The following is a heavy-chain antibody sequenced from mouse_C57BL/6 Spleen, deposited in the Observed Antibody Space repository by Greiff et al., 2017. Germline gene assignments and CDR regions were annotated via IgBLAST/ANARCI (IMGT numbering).Heavy chain of an antibody. CDR3: ARGHSNLFDY. J-gene: IGHJ2*01. V-gene: IGHV1-69*01. D-gene: IGHD2-5*01. CDR2: IDPSDSYT. CDR1: GYTFTSYW. Sequence: QVQLQQPGAELVMPGASVKLSCKASGYTFTSYWMHWVKQRPGQGLEWIGEIDPSDSYTNYNQKFKGKSTLTVDKSSSTAYMQLSSLTSEDSAVXYCARGHSNLFDYWGQGTTLTVSS.